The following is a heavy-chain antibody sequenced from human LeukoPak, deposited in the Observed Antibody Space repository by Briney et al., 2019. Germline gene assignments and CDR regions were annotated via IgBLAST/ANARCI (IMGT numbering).Heavy chain of an antibody. CDR2: INAGNGNT. D-gene: IGHD3-22*01. Sequence: GESLKISCKGSGYSFTSYWIGWVRQAPGQRLEWMGWINAGNGNTKYSQKFQGRVTITRDTSASTAYMELSSLRSEDTAVYYCARAPPGGGYDSSPRVFDYWGQGTLVTVSS. V-gene: IGHV1-3*01. J-gene: IGHJ4*02. CDR3: ARAPPGGGYDSSPRVFDY. CDR1: GYSFTSYW.